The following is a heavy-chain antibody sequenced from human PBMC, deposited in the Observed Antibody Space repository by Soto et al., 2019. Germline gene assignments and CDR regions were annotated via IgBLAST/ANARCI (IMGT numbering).Heavy chain of an antibody. CDR3: ARDRLGAYFDY. CDR2: IIPIFGTA. D-gene: IGHD3-16*01. CDR1: GGTFSSYA. Sequence: RASVKVSCKASGGTFSSYAISWVRQAPGQGLEWMGGIIPIFGTANYAQKFQGRVTITADESTSTAYMELSSLRSEDTAVYYCARDRLGAYFDYWGQGTLVTVSS. V-gene: IGHV1-69*13. J-gene: IGHJ4*02.